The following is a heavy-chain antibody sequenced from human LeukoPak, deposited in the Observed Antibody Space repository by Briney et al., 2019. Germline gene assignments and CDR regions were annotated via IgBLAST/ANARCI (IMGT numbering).Heavy chain of an antibody. Sequence: ASETLSLTCNVSLDSISSFYWSWIRQSAGAGLEWIGRIYTTGKTDYNPSLKSRVTVSVDTSRNQVSLKLRSVTAADTAVYYCARMDLRGYSYGYFDYWGQGTLVTVSS. CDR1: LDSISSFY. CDR3: ARMDLRGYSYGYFDY. J-gene: IGHJ4*02. CDR2: IYTTGKT. V-gene: IGHV4-4*07. D-gene: IGHD5-18*01.